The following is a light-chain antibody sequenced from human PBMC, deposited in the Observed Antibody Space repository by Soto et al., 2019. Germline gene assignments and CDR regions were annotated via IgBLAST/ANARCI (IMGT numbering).Light chain of an antibody. V-gene: IGKV3-15*01. Sequence: ENEMTQSPSTLSVSVGDRVTISCRASQSVTSKLAWYQQKPGKAPSLLIFGASTRASGLPARFSGSGSGTEFTLTISSLQSEDFAIYYCQQDNHWSPTFGQGTKVDFK. CDR3: QQDNHWSPT. CDR1: QSVTSK. J-gene: IGKJ1*01. CDR2: GAS.